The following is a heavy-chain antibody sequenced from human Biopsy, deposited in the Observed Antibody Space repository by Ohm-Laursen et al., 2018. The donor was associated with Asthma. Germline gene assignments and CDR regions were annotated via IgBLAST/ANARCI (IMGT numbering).Heavy chain of an antibody. V-gene: IGHV1-69*01. J-gene: IGHJ6*02. CDR1: GGTFNNYA. CDR2: ISPIFGST. CDR3: AKARCYYYYCDMEV. Sequence: SSVKVSCKPSGGTFNNYAINWVRQTPGQGLEWMGGISPIFGSTAYAQKFQGRVTITADVFTSTVYMELSGLRSEDTAVLYCAKARCYYYYCDMEVWGPGTAITVSS.